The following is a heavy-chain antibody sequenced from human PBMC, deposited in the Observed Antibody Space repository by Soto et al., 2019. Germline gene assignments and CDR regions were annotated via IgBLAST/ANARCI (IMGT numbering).Heavy chain of an antibody. V-gene: IGHV4-39*01. Sequence: SETLSLTCPVSGGSISSSSYYWGWIRQPPGKGLEWIGSIYYSGSTYYNPSLKSRVTISVDTSKNQFSLKLSSVTAADTAVYYCASGXGAARPGGYYYYYGMDVWGQGTTVTVSS. D-gene: IGHD6-6*01. CDR2: IYYSGST. J-gene: IGHJ6*02. CDR3: ASGXGAARPGGYYYYYGMDV. CDR1: GGSISSSSYY.